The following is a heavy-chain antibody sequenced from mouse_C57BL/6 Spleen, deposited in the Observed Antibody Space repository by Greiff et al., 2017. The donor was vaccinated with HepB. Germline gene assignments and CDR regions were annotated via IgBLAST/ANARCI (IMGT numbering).Heavy chain of an antibody. CDR1: GYTFTSYW. V-gene: IGHV1-50*01. J-gene: IGHJ2*01. CDR3: AREAGRVYYFDY. CDR2: IDPSDSYT. Sequence: VQLQQPGAELVKPGASVKLSCKASGYTFTSYWMQWVKQRPGQGLEWIGEIDPSDSYTNYNQKFKGKATLTVDTSSSTAYMQLSSLTSEDSAVYYCAREAGRVYYFDYWGQGTTLTVSS.